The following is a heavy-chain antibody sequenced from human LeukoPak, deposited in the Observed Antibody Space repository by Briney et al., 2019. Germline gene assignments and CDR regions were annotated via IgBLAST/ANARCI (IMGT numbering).Heavy chain of an antibody. V-gene: IGHV4-39*07. D-gene: IGHD2-15*01. J-gene: IGHJ4*02. CDR3: AREYCSGGSCYSDY. Sequence: SETLSLTCTVSGGSISSSSYYWGWIRHPPGKGLEWIGSIYYSGSTSYNPPPKSRVTISVDTSKNKSSLKLSSVTAADTAVYYCAREYCSGGSCYSDYWGQGTLVTVSS. CDR2: IYYSGST. CDR1: GGSISSSSYY.